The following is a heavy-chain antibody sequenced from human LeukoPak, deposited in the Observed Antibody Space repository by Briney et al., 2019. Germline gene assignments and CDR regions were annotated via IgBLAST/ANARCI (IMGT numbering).Heavy chain of an antibody. Sequence: PGGSLRLSCAASGFTFSDYYMSWIRQAPGKRLEWVSYISSSSSYTNYADSVKGRFTISRDNAKNSLYLQMNSLGAEDTAVYYCARVPVRYYDFWSGYYGQYFDYWGQGTLVTVSS. D-gene: IGHD3-3*01. CDR1: GFTFSDYY. CDR3: ARVPVRYYDFWSGYYGQYFDY. J-gene: IGHJ4*02. V-gene: IGHV3-11*06. CDR2: ISSSSSYT.